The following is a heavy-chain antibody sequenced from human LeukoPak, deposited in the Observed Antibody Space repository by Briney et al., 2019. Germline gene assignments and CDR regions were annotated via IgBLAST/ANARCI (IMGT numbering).Heavy chain of an antibody. CDR2: IGTAGDT. Sequence: GGSLRLSCAASGFTFSSYDMLWVRQATGKGLEWVSAIGTAGDTYYPGSVKGRFTISRENAKNSLYLQMNSLRAGDTAVYYCARGSGDFWSGYYSFDYWGQGTLVTVSS. CDR3: ARGSGDFWSGYYSFDY. J-gene: IGHJ4*02. CDR1: GFTFSSYD. V-gene: IGHV3-13*01. D-gene: IGHD3-3*01.